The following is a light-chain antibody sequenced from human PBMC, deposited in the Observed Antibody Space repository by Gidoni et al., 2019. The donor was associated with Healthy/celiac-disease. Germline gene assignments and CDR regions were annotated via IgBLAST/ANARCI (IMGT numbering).Light chain of an antibody. Sequence: DIVLTQSPATLSSSPGERATLPCRASQSVSSYLAWYQQKPGQAPRLLIYDASNRATGIPARCSGSGSGTDFTLTISSLEPEDFAVYYCQQRSNWPAITFGGGTKVEIK. CDR1: QSVSSY. CDR3: QQRSNWPAIT. J-gene: IGKJ4*01. CDR2: DAS. V-gene: IGKV3-11*01.